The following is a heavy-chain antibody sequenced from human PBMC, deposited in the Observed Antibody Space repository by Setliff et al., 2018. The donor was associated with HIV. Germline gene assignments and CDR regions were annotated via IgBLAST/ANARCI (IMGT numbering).Heavy chain of an antibody. J-gene: IGHJ5*02. CDR3: ASTTYYYDSSGHPPGWFDP. V-gene: IGHV1-69*02. CDR2: VIPILGIA. CDR1: GGTFSSYT. D-gene: IGHD3-22*01. Sequence: ASVTVSCKASGGTFSSYTISWVRQAPGQGLEWMGRVIPILGIANNAQKFQGRVTMTADKSTSTAYMELSSLRSDDTAVYYCASTTYYYDSSGHPPGWFDPWGQGTLVTVSS.